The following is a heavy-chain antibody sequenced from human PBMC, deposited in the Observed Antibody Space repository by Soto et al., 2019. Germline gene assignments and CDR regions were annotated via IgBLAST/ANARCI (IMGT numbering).Heavy chain of an antibody. CDR3: ARELLHNYVFMTRYYRAFPHYYGMDV. CDR2: IKQDGSEK. Sequence: EVQLVESGGGLVQPGGSLRLSCAASGFTFSTYWMTWVRQAPGKGLEWVANIKQDGSEKHYVDSVKGRFSISRDNAKNSLFLQMNSLRAEDAAVYYCARELLHNYVFMTRYYRAFPHYYGMDVWGQGTTVTVAS. J-gene: IGHJ6*02. CDR1: GFTFSTYW. D-gene: IGHD3-9*01. V-gene: IGHV3-7*01.